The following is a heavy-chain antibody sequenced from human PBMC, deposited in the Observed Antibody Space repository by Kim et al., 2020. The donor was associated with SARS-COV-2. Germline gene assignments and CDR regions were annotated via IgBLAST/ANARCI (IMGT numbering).Heavy chain of an antibody. CDR1: GFTFDDYA. Sequence: GGSLRLSCAASGFTFDDYAMHWVRQAPGKGLEWVSGISWNSGSIGYADSVKGRFTISRDNAKNSLYLQMNSLRAEDTALYYCAKDRGYCSSTSCQGAGGGMDVWGQGTTVTVSS. J-gene: IGHJ6*02. V-gene: IGHV3-9*01. CDR2: ISWNSGSI. D-gene: IGHD2-2*01. CDR3: AKDRGYCSSTSCQGAGGGMDV.